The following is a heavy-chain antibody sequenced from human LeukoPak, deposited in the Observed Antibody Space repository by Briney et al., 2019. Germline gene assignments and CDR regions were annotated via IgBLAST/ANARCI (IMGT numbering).Heavy chain of an antibody. D-gene: IGHD3-10*01. CDR3: ARHLPINRGGYYGMDV. V-gene: IGHV4-34*01. J-gene: IGHJ6*02. CDR2: INHSGST. Sequence: SETLSLTCAVYGGSISGYYWSWIRQPPGKGLEWIGEINHSGSTDYNPSLKSRVTISVDTSKKQFSLKLNSVTAADTAVYYCARHLPINRGGYYGMDVWGQGTTVTVSS. CDR1: GGSISGYY.